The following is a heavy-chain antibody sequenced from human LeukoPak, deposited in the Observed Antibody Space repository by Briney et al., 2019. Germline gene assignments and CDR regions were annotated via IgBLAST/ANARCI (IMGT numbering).Heavy chain of an antibody. D-gene: IGHD3-3*01. CDR2: RGGGET. CDR1: GFSFTNYA. V-gene: IGHV3-23*01. CDR3: AKANWVSNADGVW. J-gene: IGHJ4*02. Sequence: PGGSLRLSCAASGFSFTNYAMSWFRQAPARGPEWVSSRGGGETFYADSVKGRFTLSRDDSRNTVYLQLNNLRVEDTAIYYCAKANWVSNADGVWWGQGTQVTVSS.